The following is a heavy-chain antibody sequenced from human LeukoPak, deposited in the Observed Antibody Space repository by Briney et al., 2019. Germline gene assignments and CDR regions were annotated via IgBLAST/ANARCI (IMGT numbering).Heavy chain of an antibody. CDR3: ARLGYYGSGSLIDYFDY. J-gene: IGHJ4*02. CDR1: GYSISSYY. Sequence: SETLSLTCTVSGYSISSYYWSWIRQPPGKGLEWIGYIYYSGGTNYNPSLKSRVTISVDTSKNQFSLKLSSVTAADTAVYYCARLGYYGSGSLIDYFDYWGQGTLVTVSS. D-gene: IGHD3-10*01. CDR2: IYYSGGT. V-gene: IGHV4-59*08.